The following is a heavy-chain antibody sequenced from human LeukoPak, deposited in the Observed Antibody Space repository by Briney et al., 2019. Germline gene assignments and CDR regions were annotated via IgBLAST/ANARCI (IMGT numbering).Heavy chain of an antibody. Sequence: SETLSLTCAVSGGSISSSGYSWSWIRQPPGKGLEWIGSIYHSGSTYYNPSLKSRVTISVDTSKNQFSLKLSSVTAADTAVYYCARVKYFSWWTQWLVYGWFDPWGQGTLVTVSS. CDR2: IYHSGST. V-gene: IGHV4-39*07. J-gene: IGHJ5*02. CDR3: ARVKYFSWWTQWLVYGWFDP. CDR1: GGSISSSGYS. D-gene: IGHD6-19*01.